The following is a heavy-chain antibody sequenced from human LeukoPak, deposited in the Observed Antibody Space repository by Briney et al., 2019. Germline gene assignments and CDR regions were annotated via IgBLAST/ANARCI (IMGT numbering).Heavy chain of an antibody. CDR2: IYTSGST. D-gene: IGHD6-6*01. CDR1: SGSISSYY. V-gene: IGHV4-4*07. Sequence: SETLSLTSTVPSGSISSYYWSWIRQPAGKGLEWIGRIYTSGSTNYNPSLKSRVTISVDTSKNQFSLKLSSVTAADTAVYYCAREGYSSSSGAFDIWGQGTMVTVSS. J-gene: IGHJ3*02. CDR3: AREGYSSSSGAFDI.